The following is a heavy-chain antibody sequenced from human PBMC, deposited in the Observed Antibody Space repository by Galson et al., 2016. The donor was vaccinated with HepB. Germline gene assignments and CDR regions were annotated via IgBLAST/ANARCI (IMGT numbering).Heavy chain of an antibody. CDR2: IYYSGST. CDR1: GGSISSGGYY. D-gene: IGHD1-20*01. CDR3: ARRAVSPGNWNAKYFDF. J-gene: IGHJ4*02. Sequence: TLSLTCTVSGGSISSGGYYWNWIRQHPGKGLEWIGYIYYSGSTSYNPSLKSRLTISEDTSKNQFSLKLTSVSAADTAVYYCARRAVSPGNWNAKYFDFWGQGTLVTVSS. V-gene: IGHV4-31*03.